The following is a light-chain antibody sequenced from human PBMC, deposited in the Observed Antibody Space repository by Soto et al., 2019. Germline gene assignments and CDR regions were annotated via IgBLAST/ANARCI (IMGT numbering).Light chain of an antibody. V-gene: IGKV3-15*01. J-gene: IGKJ1*01. CDR2: GAS. Sequence: EIVMTQSPATLSVYQGERATLSCRSSQSVRSNLAWYQQKPGQAPRLLIYGASTRATGIPARFSGSGSGTDFTLTISRLEPEDFAVYYCQQYNNWPPWTFGQGTKVDIK. CDR3: QQYNNWPPWT. CDR1: QSVRSN.